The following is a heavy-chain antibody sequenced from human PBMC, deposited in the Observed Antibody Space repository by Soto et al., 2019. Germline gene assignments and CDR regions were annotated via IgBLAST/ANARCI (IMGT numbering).Heavy chain of an antibody. CDR3: ARELGYCSGGSCRSEPVDY. CDR2: INSDGSST. J-gene: IGHJ4*02. Sequence: GGSLRLSCAASGFTFSSYWMHWVRQAPGKGLVWVSRINSDGSSTSYADSVKGRFTISRDNAKNTLYLQMNSLRAEDTAVYYCARELGYCSGGSCRSEPVDYWGQGTLVTVSS. V-gene: IGHV3-74*01. D-gene: IGHD2-15*01. CDR1: GFTFSSYW.